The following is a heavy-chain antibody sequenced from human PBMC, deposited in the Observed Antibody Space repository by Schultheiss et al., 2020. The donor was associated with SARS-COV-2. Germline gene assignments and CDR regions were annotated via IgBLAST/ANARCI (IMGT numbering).Heavy chain of an antibody. CDR3: ARDYLAAAVHSYSFDY. CDR1: GFTFSSYW. J-gene: IGHJ4*02. V-gene: IGHV3-30-3*01. Sequence: GGSLRLSCAASGFTFSSYWMHWVRQAPGKGLEWVAVISYDGSNKYYADSVKGRFTISRDNSKNTLYLQMNSLRAEDTAVYYCARDYLAAAVHSYSFDYWGQGTLVTVSS. CDR2: ISYDGSNK. D-gene: IGHD6-13*01.